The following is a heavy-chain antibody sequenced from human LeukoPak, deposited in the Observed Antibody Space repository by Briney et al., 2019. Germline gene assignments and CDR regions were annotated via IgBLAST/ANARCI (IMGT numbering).Heavy chain of an antibody. J-gene: IGHJ4*02. CDR2: INPDIGVT. V-gene: IGHV1-2*02. CDR1: GYTFTGYY. Sequence: ASVKVSCKASGYTFTGYYMHWVRQAPGQGLEWMGWINPDIGVTKYAQKFQDRVTMTRDTSIGTAYMELSRLRSEDTAVYYCARQDYGDFLPPAGYWGQGTLVTVSS. D-gene: IGHD4-17*01. CDR3: ARQDYGDFLPPAGY.